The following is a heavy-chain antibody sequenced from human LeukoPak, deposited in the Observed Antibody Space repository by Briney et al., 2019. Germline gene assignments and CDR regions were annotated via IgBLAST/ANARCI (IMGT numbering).Heavy chain of an antibody. J-gene: IGHJ4*02. V-gene: IGHV3-23*01. Sequence: GRSLRLSCAASGFTFSSYGMHWVRQAPGKGLEWVSAISGSGGSTYYADSVKGRFTISRDNSKNTLYLQMNSLRAEDTAVYYCASQAKDSSGWRNYFDYWGQGTLVTVSS. D-gene: IGHD6-19*01. CDR2: ISGSGGST. CDR3: ASQAKDSSGWRNYFDY. CDR1: GFTFSSYG.